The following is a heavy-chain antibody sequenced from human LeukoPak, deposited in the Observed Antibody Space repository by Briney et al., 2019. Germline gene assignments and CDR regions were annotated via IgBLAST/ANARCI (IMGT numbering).Heavy chain of an antibody. J-gene: IGHJ1*01. Sequence: GGSLGLSCAASGFTFSSYAMSWVRQAPGKGLAWVSTISGSGGTTYYADSVKGRFTISRDNSKNTLYLQMSSLRAEDTAVYYCAELDHCRTTSCKEYFQHWGRGALVTVSS. V-gene: IGHV3-23*01. CDR1: GFTFSSYA. D-gene: IGHD2-2*01. CDR3: AELDHCRTTSCKEYFQH. CDR2: ISGSGGTT.